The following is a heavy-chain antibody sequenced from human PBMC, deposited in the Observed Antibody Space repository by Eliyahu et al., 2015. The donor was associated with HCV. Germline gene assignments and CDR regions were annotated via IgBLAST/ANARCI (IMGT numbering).Heavy chain of an antibody. CDR2: IYYSGST. CDR3: ARQTSQAFWELYFDY. Sequence: QVQLQESGPGLVKPSETLSLTCTVSGGSISSYYWSWIRXPPGKGLEWIGYIYYSGSTNYNPSLKSRVTISVDTSRNQFSLKLSSVTAADTAVYYCARQTSQAFWELYFDYWGQGTLVTVSS. D-gene: IGHD3-3*02. CDR1: GGSISSYY. V-gene: IGHV4-59*08. J-gene: IGHJ4*02.